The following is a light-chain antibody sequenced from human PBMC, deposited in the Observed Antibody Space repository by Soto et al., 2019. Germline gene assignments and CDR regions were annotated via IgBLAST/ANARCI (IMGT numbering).Light chain of an antibody. CDR2: EVS. V-gene: IGLV2-14*03. CDR3: SSYTSSSTRV. Sequence: QSVLTQPASVSGSPGHSITLSCTGTSSDVGAYDYVSWYQQHPDKAPKLMIYEVSHRPSGVSNRFYGSKSVNTATLTISGLQAEDEADYYCSSYTSSSTRVFGTGTKVTVL. CDR1: SSDVGAYDY. J-gene: IGLJ1*01.